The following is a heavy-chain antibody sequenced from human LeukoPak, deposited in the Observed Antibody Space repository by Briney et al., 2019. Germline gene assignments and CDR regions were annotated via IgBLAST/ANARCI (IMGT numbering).Heavy chain of an antibody. CDR2: IYYSGST. CDR3: ARDTSVPAAMEAFDI. CDR1: GGSISSGDYY. V-gene: IGHV4-30-4*08. D-gene: IGHD2-2*01. Sequence: SETLSLTCTVSGGSISSGDYYWSWIRQPPGKGLEWIGYIYYSGSTYYNPSLKSRVTISVDTSKNQFSLKLSSVTAADTAVYYCARDTSVPAAMEAFDIWGQGTMVTVS. J-gene: IGHJ3*02.